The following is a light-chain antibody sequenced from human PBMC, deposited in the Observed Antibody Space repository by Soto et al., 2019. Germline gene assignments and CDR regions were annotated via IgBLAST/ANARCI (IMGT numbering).Light chain of an antibody. CDR3: SSYTTSSTLV. V-gene: IGLV2-18*02. J-gene: IGLJ2*01. CDR1: SSDVGYYNR. CDR2: EVS. Sequence: QSALTQPPSVSGSPGQSVTISCTGTSSDVGYYNRVSWYQQPPGTAPKLMVFEVSNRPSGVPDRFSGSKSGNTASLTISGLQAEDVADYYCSSYTTSSTLVFGGGTKLTVL.